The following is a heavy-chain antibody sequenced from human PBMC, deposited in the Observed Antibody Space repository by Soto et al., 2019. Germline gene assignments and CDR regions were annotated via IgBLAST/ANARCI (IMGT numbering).Heavy chain of an antibody. J-gene: IGHJ4*02. CDR2: IKQGGSEK. Sequence: GGSLRLSCAASGFTFRSNWMSWVRQAPGKGLEWVANIKQGGSEKYYVDSVKGRFTISRDNAKNSLYLQMDSLRAEDTAVYYGATSGGGWLHRPVCGRRSLCAVSS. CDR1: GFTFRSNW. CDR3: ATSGGGWLHRPV. V-gene: IGHV3-7*03. D-gene: IGHD5-12*01.